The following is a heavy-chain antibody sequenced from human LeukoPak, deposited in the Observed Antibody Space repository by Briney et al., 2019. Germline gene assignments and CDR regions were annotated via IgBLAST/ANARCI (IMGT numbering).Heavy chain of an antibody. V-gene: IGHV3-53*01. CDR3: ARGFITSYFDY. Sequence: GGSLRLSCAAPEFNVSSNYMSWVRQAPGKGLEWVSVIYSGGTTYYGDSVKGRFTISRDNSKNTLNLQMNSLRAEDTAVYYCARGFITSYFDYWGQGTLVTVSS. CDR2: IYSGGTT. J-gene: IGHJ4*02. D-gene: IGHD1-20*01. CDR1: EFNVSSNY.